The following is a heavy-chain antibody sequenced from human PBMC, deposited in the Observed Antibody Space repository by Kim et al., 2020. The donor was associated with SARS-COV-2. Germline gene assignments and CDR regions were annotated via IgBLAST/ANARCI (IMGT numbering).Heavy chain of an antibody. D-gene: IGHD3-22*01. CDR1: GHFFTRDS. V-gene: IGHV1-3*01. CDR3: LGGFYFAH. J-gene: IGHJ1*01. Sequence: ASVKVSCKTSGHFFTRDSIHWVRQAPGQGLEWMGGIDCGNGNTIYSQKFQGRVTFTTDTSASTAYMELSFLRSEDSAVYYCLGGFYFAHWGQVTLVPVSS. CDR2: IDCGNGNT.